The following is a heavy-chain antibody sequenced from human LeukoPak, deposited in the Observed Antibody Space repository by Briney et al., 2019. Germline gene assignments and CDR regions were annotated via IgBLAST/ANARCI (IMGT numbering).Heavy chain of an antibody. CDR2: IIPIFGTA. CDR3: AREGSGWYGMDV. V-gene: IGHV1-69*13. J-gene: IGHJ6*02. D-gene: IGHD6-19*01. CDR1: GGTFSSYA. Sequence: ASVKVSCKASGGTFSSYAISWVRQAPGQGLEWMGGIIPIFGTANYAQKFQGRVTITADESTSTAYMELSSLRSEDTAVYYCAREGSGWYGMDVWGQGTTVTVSS.